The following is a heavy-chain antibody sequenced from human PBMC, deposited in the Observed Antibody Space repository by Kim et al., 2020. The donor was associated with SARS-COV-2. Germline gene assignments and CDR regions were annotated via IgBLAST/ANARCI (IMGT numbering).Heavy chain of an antibody. J-gene: IGHJ4*02. CDR1: GFTVSSNY. CDR2: IYSGGST. V-gene: IGHV3-53*04. Sequence: GGSLRLSCAASGFTVSSNYMSWVRQAPGKGLEWVSVIYSGGSTYYADSVKGRFTISRHNSKNTLYLQMNSLRAEDTAVYYCARDSRYYYDSSDVFFDYWGQGTLVTVSS. D-gene: IGHD3-22*01. CDR3: ARDSRYYYDSSDVFFDY.